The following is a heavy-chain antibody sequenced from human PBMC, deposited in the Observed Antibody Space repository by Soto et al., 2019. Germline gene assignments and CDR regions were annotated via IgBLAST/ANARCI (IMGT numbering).Heavy chain of an antibody. CDR2: IKSKTDGGTT. J-gene: IGHJ4*02. V-gene: IGHV3-15*07. D-gene: IGHD3-22*01. CDR1: GFTFSNAW. Sequence: EVQLVESGGGLVKPGGSLRLSCAASGFTFSNAWMNWVRQAPGKGLEWVGRIKSKTDGGTTDYAAPVKGRFTISRDDSKNTLYLQMNSLKTEDTAVYYCTTEYDSSGYYYSDYWGQGTLVTVSS. CDR3: TTEYDSSGYYYSDY.